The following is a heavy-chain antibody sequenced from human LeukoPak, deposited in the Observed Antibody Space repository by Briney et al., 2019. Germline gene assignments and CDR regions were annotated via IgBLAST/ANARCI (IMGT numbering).Heavy chain of an antibody. D-gene: IGHD3-9*01. V-gene: IGHV1-2*02. CDR1: GYTFTDYY. CDR3: ARTRSSGYHYFDY. Sequence: ASVKVSCKASGYTFTDYYIHWVRQAPGQGLEWMGWINPNSGGTDSAQKFQGRVTVTWDTSIRTVYMDLSSLTSDDTAVYYCARTRSSGYHYFDYWGQGTLVTVSS. CDR2: INPNSGGT. J-gene: IGHJ4*02.